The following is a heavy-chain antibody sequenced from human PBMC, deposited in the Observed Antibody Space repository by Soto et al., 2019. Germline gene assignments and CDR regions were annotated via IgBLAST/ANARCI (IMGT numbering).Heavy chain of an antibody. Sequence: SETLSLTCAVYGGSFSCYYWSWIRQPPGKGLEWIGEINHSGSTNYNPSLKSRVTISVDTSKNQFSLKLSSVTAADTAVYYCARKFLFDFWSGYPYYFDYWGQGTLVTVSS. J-gene: IGHJ4*02. V-gene: IGHV4-34*01. CDR3: ARKFLFDFWSGYPYYFDY. D-gene: IGHD3-3*01. CDR1: GGSFSCYY. CDR2: INHSGST.